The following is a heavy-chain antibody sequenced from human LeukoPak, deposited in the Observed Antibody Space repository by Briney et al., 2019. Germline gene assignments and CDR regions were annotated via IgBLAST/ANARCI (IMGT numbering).Heavy chain of an antibody. CDR3: AKGAYDFLEIAYFDY. CDR1: GFSVRDFW. D-gene: IGHD3-3*01. J-gene: IGHJ4*02. Sequence: PGGSLRLSCAASGFSVRDFWMAWVRQAPGKGLEWVAVVIGSSGATDYADSVKGRFTISRDNSKNTLFLQMNSLRAEDTAIYYCAKGAYDFLEIAYFDYWGQGALVTVSS. V-gene: IGHV3-23*01. CDR2: VIGSSGAT.